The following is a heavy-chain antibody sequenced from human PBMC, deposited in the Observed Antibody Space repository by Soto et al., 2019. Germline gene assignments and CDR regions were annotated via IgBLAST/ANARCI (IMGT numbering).Heavy chain of an antibody. J-gene: IGHJ6*02. CDR3: ERVKDYYDSSGYYYRRLSEGLYYYYGIYV. Sequence: WASVKVSCKASGGTFSSYAISWVRQAPGQGLEWMGGIIPIFGTANYAQKFQGRVTITADESTSTAYMELSSLRSEDTAVYYGERVKDYYDSSGYYYRRLSEGLYYYYGIYVFCQGTTVTVSS. V-gene: IGHV1-69*13. CDR1: GGTFSSYA. CDR2: IIPIFGTA. D-gene: IGHD3-22*01.